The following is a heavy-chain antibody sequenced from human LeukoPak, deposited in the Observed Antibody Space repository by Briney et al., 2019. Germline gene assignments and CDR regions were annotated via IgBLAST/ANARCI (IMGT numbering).Heavy chain of an antibody. D-gene: IGHD2-15*01. CDR1: GDSVGSNF. Sequence: PSETLSLTCIVSGDSVGSNFWSWIRQPPGKVMEWIGYVYYNGNTNYNPPLYSRATISIDTTESQLSLRLSSVTAADTAVYYCARVRVGGFRNDAFDIWGQGTMVIVSS. J-gene: IGHJ3*02. CDR2: VYYNGNT. CDR3: ARVRVGGFRNDAFDI. V-gene: IGHV4-59*02.